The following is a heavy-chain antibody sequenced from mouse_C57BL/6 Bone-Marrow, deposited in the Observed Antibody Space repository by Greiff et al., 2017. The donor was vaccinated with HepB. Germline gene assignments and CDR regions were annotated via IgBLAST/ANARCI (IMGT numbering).Heavy chain of an antibody. CDR1: GFTFSSYA. V-gene: IGHV5-4*01. CDR3: ARAPRGGFDRYFDV. J-gene: IGHJ1*03. Sequence: EVHLVESGGGLVKPGGSLKLSCAASGFTFSSYAMSWVRQTPEKRLEWVATISDGGSYTYYPDNVKGRFTISRDNAKNNLYLQMSHLKSEDTAMYYCARAPRGGFDRYFDVWGTGTTVTVSS. CDR2: ISDGGSYT.